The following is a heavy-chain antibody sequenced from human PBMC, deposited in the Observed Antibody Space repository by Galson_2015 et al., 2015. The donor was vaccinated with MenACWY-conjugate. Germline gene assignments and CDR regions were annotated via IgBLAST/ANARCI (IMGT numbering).Heavy chain of an antibody. Sequence: CAISGDSVSSNSAAWNWIRQSPSRGLEWLGRTYYRSKWYSEYAVSVKSRITINPDTSKNQFSLQLNSVTLEDTAVYYCVRAYCSSASCPGGFDPWGQGSVVTVSS. CDR2: TYYRSKWYS. D-gene: IGHD2-2*01. CDR1: GDSVSSNSAA. J-gene: IGHJ5*02. V-gene: IGHV6-1*01. CDR3: VRAYCSSASCPGGFDP.